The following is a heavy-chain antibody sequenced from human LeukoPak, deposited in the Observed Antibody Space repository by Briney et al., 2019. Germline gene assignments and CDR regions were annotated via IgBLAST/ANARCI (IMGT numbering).Heavy chain of an antibody. CDR1: GGSISSYY. CDR2: IYYSGST. CDR3: TMRYCNSGICYFDDD. D-gene: IGHD2-8*01. Sequence: SETLSLTCTVSGGSISSYYCSWIRQPPGKGLEWIGYIYYSGSTNYNPSLKSRVTISVDTSKNQFSLKLSSVTAADTAVYYCTMRYCNSGICYFDDDWGHGTLVTVSS. J-gene: IGHJ4*01. V-gene: IGHV4-59*01.